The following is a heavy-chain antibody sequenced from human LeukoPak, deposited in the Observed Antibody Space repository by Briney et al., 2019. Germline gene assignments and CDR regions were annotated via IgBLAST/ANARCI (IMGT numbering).Heavy chain of an antibody. CDR3: ARAQSNMYGDYGRLFDY. Sequence: SETLSLTCTVSGGSLRSYYWNWIRQSPGKGLEWGGYISYSGSTNYNPSLKSRVTISVDTSKNQFSLKMNSVTAADTAVYYCARAQSNMYGDYGRLFDYWGQGTLVTVSS. CDR1: GGSLRSYY. CDR2: ISYSGST. V-gene: IGHV4-59*01. D-gene: IGHD4-17*01. J-gene: IGHJ4*02.